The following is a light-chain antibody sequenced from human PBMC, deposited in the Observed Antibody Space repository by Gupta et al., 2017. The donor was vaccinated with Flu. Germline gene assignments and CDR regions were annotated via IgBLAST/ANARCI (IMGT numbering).Light chain of an antibody. CDR3: QQYNNWPFVT. J-gene: IGKJ4*01. V-gene: IGKV3-15*01. CDR1: QSVRSN. Sequence: EIVMTQSPATLSVSPGERATLSCRASQSVRSNVAWYQQKPGQAPRLLIYGSSTRATDVPARFSGSGYGTEFTLTISSRQSEDFAVYYCQQYNNWPFVTFGGGTKVEIK. CDR2: GSS.